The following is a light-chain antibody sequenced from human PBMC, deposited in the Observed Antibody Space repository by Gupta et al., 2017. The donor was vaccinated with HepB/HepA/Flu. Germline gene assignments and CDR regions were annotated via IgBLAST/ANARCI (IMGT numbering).Light chain of an antibody. CDR3: MQSLQSPRT. V-gene: IGKV2-28*01. CDR2: SGS. J-gene: IGKJ1*01. Sequence: EIVMTQCPLSLSVTPGEAASISCRSSQSLLKSNGYNYLDWYLQKPGQSPQLLIYSGSDRASGVPDRFGGSGSGTEFTLKISRVEAEDVGIYYCMQSLQSPRTFGQGTKVEIK. CDR1: QSLLKSNGYNY.